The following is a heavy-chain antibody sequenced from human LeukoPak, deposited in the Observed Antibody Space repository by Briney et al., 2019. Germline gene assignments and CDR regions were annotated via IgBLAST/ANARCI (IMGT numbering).Heavy chain of an antibody. CDR1: GGSISSGDYY. J-gene: IGHJ4*02. Sequence: PSQTLSLTCTVSGGSISSGDYYWSWIRQPPGKGLEWIGYIYYSGSTYYNPSLKSRVTISVDTSKNQFSLKLSSVTAADTAVYYCARGSQYHDILTGYSSYYFDYWGQGTLVTVSS. V-gene: IGHV4-30-4*01. CDR2: IYYSGST. CDR3: ARGSQYHDILTGYSSYYFDY. D-gene: IGHD3-9*01.